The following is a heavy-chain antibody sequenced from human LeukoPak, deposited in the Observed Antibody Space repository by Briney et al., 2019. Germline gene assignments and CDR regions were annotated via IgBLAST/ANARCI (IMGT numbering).Heavy chain of an antibody. V-gene: IGHV4-59*01. J-gene: IGHJ4*02. CDR3: ARVGYSSSWYVSYFDY. D-gene: IGHD6-13*01. CDR1: GGSISSYY. Sequence: KTSETLSLTCTVSGGSISSYYWSWIRQPPGKGLEWIGYIYYSGSTNYNPSLKSRVTISVDTPKNQFSLKLSSVTAADTAVYYCARVGYSSSWYVSYFDYWGQGTLVTVSS. CDR2: IYYSGST.